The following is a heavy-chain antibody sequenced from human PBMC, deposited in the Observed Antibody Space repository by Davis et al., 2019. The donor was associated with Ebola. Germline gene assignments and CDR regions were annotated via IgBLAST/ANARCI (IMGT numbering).Heavy chain of an antibody. Sequence: GESLKISCKASGYSFTNYWIGWVRQMPGKGLEWMGVIHPIDSDTTYSPSFQGQVTISADKSVSTAYLQWSSLRASDTAMYYCARHSSWPSYYFDSWGQGTLVTVSS. V-gene: IGHV5-51*01. J-gene: IGHJ4*02. D-gene: IGHD3-10*01. CDR1: GYSFTNYW. CDR2: IHPIDSDT. CDR3: ARHSSWPSYYFDS.